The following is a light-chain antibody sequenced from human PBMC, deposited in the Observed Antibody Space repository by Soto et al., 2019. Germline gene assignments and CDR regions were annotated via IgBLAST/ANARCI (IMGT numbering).Light chain of an antibody. J-gene: IGLJ1*01. V-gene: IGLV1-40*01. CDR2: GNS. CDR3: QSYDSSLSAFYV. Sequence: QSVRTQPPSVSGAPGQRVTISCTGSSSNIGAGYDVHWYQQLPGTAPKLLIYGNSNRPSGGPDRFSGSKSGTSASLAITGLQAEDEADYYCQSYDSSLSAFYVFGTGTKVTVL. CDR1: SSNIGAGYD.